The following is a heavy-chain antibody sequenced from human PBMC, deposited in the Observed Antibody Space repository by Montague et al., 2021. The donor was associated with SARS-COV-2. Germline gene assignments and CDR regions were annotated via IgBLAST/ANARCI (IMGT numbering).Heavy chain of an antibody. V-gene: IGHV4-34*01. CDR3: ARGQVTIFAVLIMLPAAGAIYL. CDR1: GDSISESY. Sequence: SETLSLTCAVSGDSISESYWTWTSHTSPKRLQWLEHINKTGNRNSEPYLQTQVAISVDQSKNQISLKLTSVTAADTATYYCARGQVTIFAVLIMLPAAGAIYLWGQ. D-gene: IGHD3-3*01. CDR2: INKTGNR. J-gene: IGHJ3*01.